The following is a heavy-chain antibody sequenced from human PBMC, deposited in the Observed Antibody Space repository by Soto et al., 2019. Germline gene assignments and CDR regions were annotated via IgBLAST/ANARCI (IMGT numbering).Heavy chain of an antibody. CDR3: ARVPLLVAVPGLSTAATGTEVDT. J-gene: IGHJ1*01. D-gene: IGHD2-15*01. CDR1: GYSFTSYW. CDR2: IYPGDSDT. V-gene: IGHV5-51*01. Sequence: GESLKISCKVSGYSFTSYWISWVRQMPGKGLEWMGIIYPGDSDTRYSPSFQGQVTISADKSISTAYLQWSSLKASDTAMYYCARVPLLVAVPGLSTAATGTEVDTRGQ.